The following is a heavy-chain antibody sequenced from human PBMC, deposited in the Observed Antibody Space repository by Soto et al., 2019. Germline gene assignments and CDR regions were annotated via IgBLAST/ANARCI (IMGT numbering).Heavy chain of an antibody. CDR2: IYYSGST. CDR3: ARRRRPDSYDYGDGYYYYYYYMDV. CDR1: GGSISSYY. D-gene: IGHD4-17*01. V-gene: IGHV4-59*01. J-gene: IGHJ6*03. Sequence: SETLSLTCTVSGGSISSYYWSWIRQPPGKGLEWIGYIYYSGSTNYNPSLKSRVTISVDTSKNQFSLKLSSVTAADTAVYYCARRRRPDSYDYGDGYYYYYYYMDVWGKGTTDTVSS.